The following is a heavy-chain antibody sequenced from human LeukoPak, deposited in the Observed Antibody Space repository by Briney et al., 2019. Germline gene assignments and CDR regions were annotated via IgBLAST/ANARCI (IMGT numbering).Heavy chain of an antibody. CDR1: GGSISSYY. V-gene: IGHV4-59*08. D-gene: IGHD2-21*01. Sequence: PSETLSLTCTVSGGSISSYYWSWIRQPPGKGLEWIGYIYYSGSTNYNPSLKSRVTISVDTSKNQFSLKLSSVTAADTAVYYCARHRVPGGGVLFDYWGQGTLVTVSS. CDR3: ARHRVPGGGVLFDY. CDR2: IYYSGST. J-gene: IGHJ4*02.